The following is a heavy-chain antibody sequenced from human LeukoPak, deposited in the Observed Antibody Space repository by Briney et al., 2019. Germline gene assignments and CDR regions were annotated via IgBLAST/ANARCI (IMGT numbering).Heavy chain of an antibody. CDR2: IYHSGST. V-gene: IGHV4-38-2*02. D-gene: IGHD5-18*01. J-gene: IGHJ4*02. Sequence: SETLSLTCTVSGYSISSGYYWGWIRQPPGKGLEWIGSIYHSGSTYYNPSLKSRVTISVDTSKNQFSLKLSSVTAADTALYYCARVGYSYGYRLDYWGQGTLVTVSS. CDR3: ARVGYSYGYRLDY. CDR1: GYSISSGYY.